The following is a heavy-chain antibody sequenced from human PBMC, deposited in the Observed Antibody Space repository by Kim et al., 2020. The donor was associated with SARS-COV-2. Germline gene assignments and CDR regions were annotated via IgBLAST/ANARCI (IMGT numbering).Heavy chain of an antibody. Sequence: SETLSLTCTVSGGSITSSSYYWGWIRQPPGKGLEWIGSVYYSGSAYCNPSLKSRVTISVDTSKNQLSLNLSSVTAADTAIYHCARHASGSYYNSFDPWV. CDR1: GGSITSSSYY. J-gene: IGHJ5*02. V-gene: IGHV4-39*01. CDR3: ARHASGSYYNSFDP. D-gene: IGHD3-10*01. CDR2: VYYSGSA.